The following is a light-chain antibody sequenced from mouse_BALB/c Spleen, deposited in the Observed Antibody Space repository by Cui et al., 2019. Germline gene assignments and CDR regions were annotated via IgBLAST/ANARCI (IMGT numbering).Light chain of an antibody. J-gene: IGKJ5*01. CDR1: KSVSTSGYSY. V-gene: IGKV3-12*01. Sequence: DIVLTQSPASLAVSLGQRATISCRASKSVSTSGYSYMHWYQQKPGQPPKLLIYLATNLESGVPARFSGSGSGTDFTLNIHPVEEEDAATYYCQHSRELLTFGAGTKLELK. CDR2: LAT. CDR3: QHSRELLT.